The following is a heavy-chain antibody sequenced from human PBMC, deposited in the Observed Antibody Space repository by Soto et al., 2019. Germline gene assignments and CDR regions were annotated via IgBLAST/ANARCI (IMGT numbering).Heavy chain of an antibody. D-gene: IGHD2-8*01. J-gene: IGHJ6*02. CDR3: AKDSYGVSYYNGLDV. Sequence: QLVESGGRLVQPGGSLRLACDASGFTFSRYALRWVRQAPGKGLEWVTGISGGGSSSYFADSVKGRFTISRDNSKPPLHLQMDRLSAEATAVYYCAKDSYGVSYYNGLDVWGHGTTVVVSS. CDR1: GFTFSRYA. V-gene: IGHV3-23*04. CDR2: ISGGGSSS.